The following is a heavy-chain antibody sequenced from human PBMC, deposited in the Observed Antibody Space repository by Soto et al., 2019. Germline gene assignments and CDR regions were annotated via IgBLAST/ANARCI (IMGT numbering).Heavy chain of an antibody. Sequence: ASVKVSCKASGYTFTGYYMHWVRQAPGQGLEWMGWINPNSGGTNYAQKFQGWVTMTRDTSISTAYMELSRLRSDDTAVYYCARDLRPGIAAAGTNWFEPWGQGTLVTVSS. CDR2: INPNSGGT. V-gene: IGHV1-2*04. J-gene: IGHJ5*02. CDR1: GYTFTGYY. CDR3: ARDLRPGIAAAGTNWFEP. D-gene: IGHD6-13*01.